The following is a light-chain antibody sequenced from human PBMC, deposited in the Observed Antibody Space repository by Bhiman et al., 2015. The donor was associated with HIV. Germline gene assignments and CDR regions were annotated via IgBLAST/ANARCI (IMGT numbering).Light chain of an antibody. J-gene: IGLJ1*01. CDR2: GNS. CDR1: SSNIGADYR. CDR3: QSYDSSLTRHV. V-gene: IGLV1-40*01. Sequence: QSVLTQPPSVSGAPGQRVTISCIGSSSNIGADYRVHWYQQLPGTAPKLLIYGNSNRPSGVPDRFSGSKSGTSASLAITGLQAEDEADYYCQSYDSSLTRHVFGTGTKVTVL.